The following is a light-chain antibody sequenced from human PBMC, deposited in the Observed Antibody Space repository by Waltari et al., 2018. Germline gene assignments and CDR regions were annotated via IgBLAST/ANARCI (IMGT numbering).Light chain of an antibody. CDR2: WAS. J-gene: IGKJ1*01. V-gene: IGKV4-1*01. CDR3: QQYFSSPPT. CDR1: SSVFHRSNNKNF. Sequence: IEMTQSPVSLACSLGRRAPIKRKSRSSVFHRSNNKNFLAWYQHKVGKPPKLLISWASARESGVSDRFSGSGSGTDFTLTIRNLQAEDVAVYYCQQYFSSPPTFGQGTKVEIK.